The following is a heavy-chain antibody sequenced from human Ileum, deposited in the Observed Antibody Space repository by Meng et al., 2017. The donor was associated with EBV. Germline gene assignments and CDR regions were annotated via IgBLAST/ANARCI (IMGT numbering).Heavy chain of an antibody. CDR1: GGSVNGHPW. D-gene: IGHD2-21*02. V-gene: IGHV4-4*02. J-gene: IGHJ4*02. Sequence: QVHLQVPGPVLVTPSGTVSLTCTVSGGSVNGHPWWSWVRQPPCEGLEWIGQIYHSGATNYNPSLKSRVTISVDTSENQFSLELNSVTAADTAVYYCARIPYGDIYSAYFGYWSPGTLVTVSS. CDR2: IYHSGAT. CDR3: ARIPYGDIYSAYFGY.